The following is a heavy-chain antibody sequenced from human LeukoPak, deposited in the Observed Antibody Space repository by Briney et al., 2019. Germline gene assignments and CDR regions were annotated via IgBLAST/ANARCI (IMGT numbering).Heavy chain of an antibody. CDR3: AKDAYSSTAMGRNLDY. J-gene: IGHJ4*02. D-gene: IGHD5-18*01. Sequence: PGGSLRLSCAASGFTFSSYAMHWVRQALGKGLEWVAVISYDGSNKYYADSVKGRFTISRDNAKNSLYLQMNSLRAEDTALYYCAKDAYSSTAMGRNLDYWGQGTLVTVSS. CDR2: ISYDGSNK. V-gene: IGHV3-30*04. CDR1: GFTFSSYA.